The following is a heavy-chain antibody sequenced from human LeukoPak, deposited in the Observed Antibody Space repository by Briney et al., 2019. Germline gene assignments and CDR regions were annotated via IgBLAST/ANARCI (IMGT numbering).Heavy chain of an antibody. CDR1: GYRFSGYY. Sequence: ASVKVSCKASGYRFSGYYVNWVRQAPGQGLEWMGWINPNTGGATYAQSFRGRVTMTTDTPTNTAYVELSRLTSDDTAVFYCAVSRYSSGWYGLGAFDIWGQGTMVIVSS. J-gene: IGHJ3*02. D-gene: IGHD6-19*01. V-gene: IGHV1-2*02. CDR2: INPNTGGA. CDR3: AVSRYSSGWYGLGAFDI.